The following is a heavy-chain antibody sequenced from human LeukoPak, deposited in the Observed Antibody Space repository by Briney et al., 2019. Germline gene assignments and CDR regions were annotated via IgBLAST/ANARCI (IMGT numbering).Heavy chain of an antibody. J-gene: IGHJ6*03. CDR2: IFYNGNV. CDR3: ARTTGSDGYYYYYMDV. V-gene: IGHV4-59*13. Sequence: SETLSLTCSVSGASITDSYWTWVRQPPGKGLEWIGFIFYNGNVNYIPSLKSRVTISVDTSKSQFSLTMTSVTAADTAVFYCARTTGSDGYYYYYMDVWGKGTTVIVSS. CDR1: GASITDSY. D-gene: IGHD4-11*01.